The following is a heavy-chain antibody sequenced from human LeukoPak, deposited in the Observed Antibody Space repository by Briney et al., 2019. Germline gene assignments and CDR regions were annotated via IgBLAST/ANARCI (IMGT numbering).Heavy chain of an antibody. J-gene: IGHJ5*02. CDR3: ARDDSRSDWFDP. CDR2: IDYSGTT. D-gene: IGHD6-6*01. CDR1: GGSITSRSFS. V-gene: IGHV4-39*07. Sequence: PSETLSLTCSVSGGSITSRSFSWGWIRQPPGKGLEWIGNIDYSGTTYCNPSLKSRVTMSVDTSKNQFSLKLTSVTAADTAIYYCARDDSRSDWFDPWGRGTLVIVSS.